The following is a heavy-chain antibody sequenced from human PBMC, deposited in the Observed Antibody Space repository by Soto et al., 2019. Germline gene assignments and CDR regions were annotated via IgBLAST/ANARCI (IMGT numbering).Heavy chain of an antibody. J-gene: IGHJ5*02. V-gene: IGHV3-48*03. Sequence: GGSLRLSCTASGFTFSSYEMNWVRQAPGKGLEWVSYISSSGSPIYYADSVKGRFTISRDNAKNSLYLQMNSLRAEDTAVYYCARSWGVYCTSTSCYTPWLDPWGQGTLV. CDR2: ISSSGSPI. D-gene: IGHD2-2*02. CDR1: GFTFSSYE. CDR3: ARSWGVYCTSTSCYTPWLDP.